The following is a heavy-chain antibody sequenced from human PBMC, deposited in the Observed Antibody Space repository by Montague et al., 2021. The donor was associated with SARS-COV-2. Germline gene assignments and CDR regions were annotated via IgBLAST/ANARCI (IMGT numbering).Heavy chain of an antibody. Sequence: SLSLSWSASGFTFSSYWMSWVRQAPGKGLEWVANIKQDGSEKYYVDSVKGRFTISRDNAKNSLYLQMNSLRAEDTAVYYCARDRYFDWLFNWFDPWGQGTLVTVSS. CDR1: GFTFSSYW. V-gene: IGHV3-7*01. J-gene: IGHJ5*02. D-gene: IGHD3-9*01. CDR3: ARDRYFDWLFNWFDP. CDR2: IKQDGSEK.